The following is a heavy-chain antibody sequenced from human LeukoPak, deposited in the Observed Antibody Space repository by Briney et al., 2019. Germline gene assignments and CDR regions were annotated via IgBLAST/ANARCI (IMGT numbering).Heavy chain of an antibody. CDR3: AKSGTSDFDY. J-gene: IGHJ4*02. CDR1: GFTFSSYA. D-gene: IGHD1-26*01. Sequence: GGSLRLSCAASGFTFSSYAMHWVRQAPGKGLEWVAVISYDGSNKYYADSVKGRFTISRDNSKNTLYLQMNSLRAEGTAVYYCAKSGTSDFDYWGQGTLVTVSS. V-gene: IGHV3-30-3*02. CDR2: ISYDGSNK.